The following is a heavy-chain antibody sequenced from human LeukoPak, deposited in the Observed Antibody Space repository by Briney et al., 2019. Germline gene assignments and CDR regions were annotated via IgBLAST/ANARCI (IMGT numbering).Heavy chain of an antibody. V-gene: IGHV3-23*01. D-gene: IGHD6-13*01. J-gene: IGHJ4*02. CDR2: ISGSGGST. CDR3: AKASSSSWYLFDY. Sequence: PGGSLRLSCAASGFSFSTYGMSWVRQAPGKGLEWVSTISGSGGSTYYADSVKGRFTISRDNSKNTLSLQTNSLRAEDTAVYYCAKASSSSWYLFDYWGQGTLVIVSS. CDR1: GFSFSTYG.